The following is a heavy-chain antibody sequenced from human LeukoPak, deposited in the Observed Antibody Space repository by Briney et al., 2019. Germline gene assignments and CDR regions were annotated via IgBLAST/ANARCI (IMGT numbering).Heavy chain of an antibody. CDR1: GYTFTDYY. CDR3: ARDHSGTYYIDALDI. J-gene: IGHJ3*02. D-gene: IGHD3-10*01. CDR2: INPNSGGT. Sequence: ASVKVSCKAFGYTFTDYYIHWVRQAPGQGLEWMGWINPNSGGTNYTQKFQGRVTLTRDTSISSAYMELNRLRSDDTAVYYCARDHSGTYYIDALDIWGQGTMVTVPS. V-gene: IGHV1-2*02.